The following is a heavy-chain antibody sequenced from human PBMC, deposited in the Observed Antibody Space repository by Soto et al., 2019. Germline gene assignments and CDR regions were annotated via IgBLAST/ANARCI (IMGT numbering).Heavy chain of an antibody. V-gene: IGHV3-66*01. J-gene: IGHJ4*02. D-gene: IGHD2-2*01. CDR2: IYSGAGT. CDR3: AREGSGSSTSFDY. CDR1: GFNVSSTS. Sequence: GGSLRLSCAASGFNVSSTSMSWVRQAPGKGLEWVSVIYSGAGTHYAGSVKGRFTISRDTSKNTLYLQMNSLRVEETAVYYCAREGSGSSTSFDYWGQGTLVTVSS.